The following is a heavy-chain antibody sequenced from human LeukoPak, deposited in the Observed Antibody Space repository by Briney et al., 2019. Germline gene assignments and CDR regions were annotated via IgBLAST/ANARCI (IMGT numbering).Heavy chain of an antibody. D-gene: IGHD2-15*01. V-gene: IGHV3-48*02. CDR1: GFTFSRFG. J-gene: IGHJ4*02. CDR3: AQKGGTDH. Sequence: GGSLRLSCAASGFTFSRFGMNWVRQAPGKGLEWISYISSSSSSAIYYADSVKGRFTISRDNAKNSLYLQMSSLRDEDTAVYYCAQKGGTDHWGQGTLVTVSS. CDR2: ISSSSSSAI.